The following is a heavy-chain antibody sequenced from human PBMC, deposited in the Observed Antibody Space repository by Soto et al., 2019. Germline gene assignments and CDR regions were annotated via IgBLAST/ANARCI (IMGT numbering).Heavy chain of an antibody. CDR3: ARHRNYYYYGMDV. CDR1: GGSISSSSYY. CDR2: IYYSGST. V-gene: IGHV4-39*01. J-gene: IGHJ6*02. Sequence: SETLSLTCTVSGGSISSSSYYWGWIRQPPGKGLEWIGSIYYSGSTYHNPSLKSRVTISVDTSKNQFSLNLSSVTAADTAVYYCARHRNYYYYGMDVWGLGTTVTVSS.